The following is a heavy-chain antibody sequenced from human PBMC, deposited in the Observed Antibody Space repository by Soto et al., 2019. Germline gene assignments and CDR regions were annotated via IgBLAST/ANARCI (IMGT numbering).Heavy chain of an antibody. CDR2: IDTRGST. V-gene: IGHV4-4*07. Sequence: SETLSLTCTVSGGSISTYYCNWIRQPAGKGLEWTGRIDTRGSTNYSPSLKSRVNMSVDTSKNQFSLRLSSVTAADTAVYFCARGGHDFWSGPFDYWGQGALVTVSS. J-gene: IGHJ4*02. D-gene: IGHD3-3*01. CDR1: GGSISTYY. CDR3: ARGGHDFWSGPFDY.